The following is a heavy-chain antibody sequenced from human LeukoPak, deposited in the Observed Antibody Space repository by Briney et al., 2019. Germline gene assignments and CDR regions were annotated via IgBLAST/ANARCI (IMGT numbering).Heavy chain of an antibody. CDR2: IYYSGST. CDR1: GGSISSSSYY. J-gene: IGHJ4*02. CDR3: ARQLGYCSSTSCYADKVDY. D-gene: IGHD2-2*01. Sequence: SETLSRTCTVSGGSISSSSYYWGWIRQPPGKGLEWIGSIYYSGSTYYNPSLKSRVTISVDTSKNQFSLKLSSVTAADTAVYYCARQLGYCSSTSCYADKVDYWGQGTLVTVSS. V-gene: IGHV4-39*01.